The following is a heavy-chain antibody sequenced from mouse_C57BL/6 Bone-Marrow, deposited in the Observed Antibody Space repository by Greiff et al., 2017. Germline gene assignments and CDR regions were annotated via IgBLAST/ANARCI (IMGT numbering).Heavy chain of an antibody. CDR1: GYTFTDYE. Sequence: QVQLQQSGAELVRPGASVTLSCKASGYTFTDYEMHWVKQTPVHGLEWIGAIDPETGGTAYNQKFKGKAILTADKSSSTAYMELRSLTSADSAVYYCTRAGADLDYWGQGTTLTVSS. D-gene: IGHD4-1*01. CDR3: TRAGADLDY. J-gene: IGHJ2*01. V-gene: IGHV1-15*01. CDR2: IDPETGGT.